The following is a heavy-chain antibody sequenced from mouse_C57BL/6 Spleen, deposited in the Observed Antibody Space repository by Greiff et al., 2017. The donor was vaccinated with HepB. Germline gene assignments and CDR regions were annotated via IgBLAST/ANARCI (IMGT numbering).Heavy chain of an antibody. CDR1: GYTFTDYK. V-gene: IGHV1-18*01. J-gene: IGHJ4*01. D-gene: IGHD2-14*01. CDR2: INPNNGGT. CDR3: QLDRTEDINTDTDGTIYKQKCKDKATLTVAKTSSTAYMELRSLASGDTAVYYCARKLLRSFAMDY. Sequence: VQLQQSGPELVKPGASVKIPCKASGYTFTDYKMDWVKQSHGKSLEWIGDINPNNGGTNYNQKFKGKATLTVDKSSSTAYMELRSLTSEDTAVLPSQLDRTEDINTDTDGTIYKQKCKDKATLTVAKTSSTAYMELRSLASGDTAVYYCARKLLRSFAMDYWGPGASVTVSS.